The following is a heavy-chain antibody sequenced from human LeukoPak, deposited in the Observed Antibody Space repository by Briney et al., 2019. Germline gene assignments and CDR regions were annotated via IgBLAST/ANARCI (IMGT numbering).Heavy chain of an antibody. CDR1: GFTFDDYG. V-gene: IGHV3-20*04. Sequence: GXSLRLSCAASGFTFDDYGMRWVRQAPGKGVEWGSRVNLNAGRTCYADSVQSPFTISRDNAKNSLYLQMNSLRAEDTALYYCARHYNYDSSGYHYVYWGQGTLVTVSS. CDR3: ARHYNYDSSGYHYVY. J-gene: IGHJ4*02. CDR2: VNLNAGRT. D-gene: IGHD3-22*01.